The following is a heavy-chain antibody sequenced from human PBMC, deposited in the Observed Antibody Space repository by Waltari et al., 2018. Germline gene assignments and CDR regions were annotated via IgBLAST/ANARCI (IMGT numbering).Heavy chain of an antibody. Sequence: EVQLVESGGGLVQPGGSLRLSCAASGFTVSSNYMSWVRQAPGKGLEWVSVIYSGGRTYYADSVKGRFTISRDNSKNTLYLQMNSLRAEDTAVYYCARDPRYGDYVADWFDPWGQGTLVTVSS. CDR1: GFTVSSNY. CDR3: ARDPRYGDYVADWFDP. D-gene: IGHD4-17*01. CDR2: IYSGGRT. V-gene: IGHV3-66*02. J-gene: IGHJ5*02.